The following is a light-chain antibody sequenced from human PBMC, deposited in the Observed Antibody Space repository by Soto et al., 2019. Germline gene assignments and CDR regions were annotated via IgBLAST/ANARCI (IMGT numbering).Light chain of an antibody. CDR3: SSYTSMSTYV. CDR2: DVT. CDR1: SSDVGDYNF. Sequence: QSALTQPASVSGPPGQSITISCTGTSSDVGDYNFVSWYQQHPDKAPKLMIYDVTNRPSGVSNRFSGSKSGNTASLTISGLQAEDEADYYCSSYTSMSTYVFGTGTKVTVL. J-gene: IGLJ1*01. V-gene: IGLV2-14*01.